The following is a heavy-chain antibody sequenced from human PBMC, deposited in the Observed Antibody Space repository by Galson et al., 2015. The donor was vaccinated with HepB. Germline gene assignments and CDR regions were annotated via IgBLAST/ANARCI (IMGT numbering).Heavy chain of an antibody. CDR2: ISYDGSNK. CDR1: GFTFSSYA. CDR3: ASSGEAGTPPY. V-gene: IGHV3-30-3*01. J-gene: IGHJ4*02. Sequence: SLRLSCAASGFTFSSYAMHWVRQAPGKGLEWVAVISYDGSNKYYADSVKGRFTISRDNSKNTLYLQMNSLRAEDTAVYYCASSGEAGTPPYWGQGTLVTVSS. D-gene: IGHD1-1*01.